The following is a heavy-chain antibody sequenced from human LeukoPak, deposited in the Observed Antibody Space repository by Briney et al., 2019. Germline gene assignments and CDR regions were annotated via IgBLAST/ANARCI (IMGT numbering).Heavy chain of an antibody. Sequence: GGSLRLSCAASRFTFSSYAMHWVRQAPGNGLEWVAGISHDGTYEYQADSVKGRFTISRDNSKSTLYLQMNSLRVEDTAIYYCGRDRITVPGMGAFQHWGQGTLVTVSS. CDR2: ISHDGTYE. CDR1: RFTFSSYA. D-gene: IGHD6-19*01. CDR3: GRDRITVPGMGAFQH. J-gene: IGHJ1*01. V-gene: IGHV3-30*04.